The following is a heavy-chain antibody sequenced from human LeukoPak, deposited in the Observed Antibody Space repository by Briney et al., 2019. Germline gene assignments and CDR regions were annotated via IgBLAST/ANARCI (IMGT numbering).Heavy chain of an antibody. Sequence: SETLSLTCTASGGSISSGSYYWSWIRQPAGKGLEGFGRIYNSESTNYNPSLKSRVTMSVDTSKNQFSLQLSSVTAADTAVYYCAGDSAVVSSDYYYYYGMDVWGQGTTVTVSS. CDR3: AGDSAVVSSDYYYYYGMDV. CDR1: GGSISSGSYY. D-gene: IGHD3-22*01. CDR2: IYNSEST. J-gene: IGHJ6*02. V-gene: IGHV4-61*02.